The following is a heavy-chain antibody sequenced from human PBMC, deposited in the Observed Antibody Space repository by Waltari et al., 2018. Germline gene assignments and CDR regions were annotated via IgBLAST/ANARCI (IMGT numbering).Heavy chain of an antibody. Sequence: VQLQESVPGLVKPSETLSLTCTVSGASITNYYWSWIRQPPGKGLEWIGFIYYSGSTNYNPSLKSRVTISVDTSKNQFSLKLSSVTAADTAIYYCARGTTVTSNDYWGQGTLVTVSS. V-gene: IGHV4-59*01. CDR3: ARGTTVTSNDY. J-gene: IGHJ4*02. CDR2: IYYSGST. D-gene: IGHD4-17*01. CDR1: GASITNYY.